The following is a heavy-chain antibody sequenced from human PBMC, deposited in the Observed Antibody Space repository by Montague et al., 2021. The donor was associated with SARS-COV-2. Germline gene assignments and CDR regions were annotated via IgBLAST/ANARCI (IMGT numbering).Heavy chain of an antibody. J-gene: IGHJ4*02. D-gene: IGHD3-10*01. CDR2: MYYSGST. Sequence: SETLSLTCTVSGGSISSSTYYWGRIRQPPGKGLEWIGSMYYSGSTYYNPSLKSRVTISVDTSKKQFSLKLSSVTAADTAVYYCARQPRNYYHSGSYWALGDYWGQGTLVTVSS. CDR3: ARQPRNYYHSGSYWALGDY. V-gene: IGHV4-39*01. CDR1: GGSISSSTYY.